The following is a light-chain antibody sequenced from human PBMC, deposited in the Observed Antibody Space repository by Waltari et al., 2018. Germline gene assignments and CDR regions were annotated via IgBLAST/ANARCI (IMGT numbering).Light chain of an antibody. J-gene: IGKJ4*01. Sequence: EVVMTQSPATLSVSPGERATLYCRASQSVSRDLAWYQQKPGQAPRLLIYGASTRTTGVPARFTGSGSGAEFSLTISSLQSEDVAIYYCQQFNNWPQTFGGGTQVEIK. CDR1: QSVSRD. V-gene: IGKV3-15*01. CDR2: GAS. CDR3: QQFNNWPQT.